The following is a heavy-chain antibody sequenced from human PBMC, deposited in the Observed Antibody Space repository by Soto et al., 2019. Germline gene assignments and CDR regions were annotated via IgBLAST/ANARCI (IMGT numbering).Heavy chain of an antibody. CDR1: GYMFTYYY. V-gene: IGHV1-46*01. CDR3: VRVPYSSGSLYYLDY. D-gene: IGHD2-8*02. CDR2: INPNGGTT. J-gene: IGHJ4*02. Sequence: ASVKVSCKASGYMFTYYYIHWVRQGPGQGLEWMGIINPNGGTTTYAQNFQGRVTMTRDTSTSTVYLELTSLTSEDTAIYYCVRVPYSSGSLYYLDYWGQGTLVTVSS.